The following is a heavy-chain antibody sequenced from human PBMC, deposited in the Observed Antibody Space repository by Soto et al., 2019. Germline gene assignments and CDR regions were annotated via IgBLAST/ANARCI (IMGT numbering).Heavy chain of an antibody. CDR2: MSSSGTTI. CDR3: ARGKELSGYEYYYYYYGMDL. CDR1: GFIFSDYY. D-gene: IGHD5-12*01. V-gene: IGHV3-11*01. J-gene: IGHJ6*02. Sequence: GGSLRLSCAASGFIFSDYYMSWIRQTPGKGLEWVSYMSSSGTTIDYADSVKGRFTMSRDITKTSLYLQMNSLSAEDTAVYYCARGKELSGYEYYYYYYGMDLWGQGTTVTVSS.